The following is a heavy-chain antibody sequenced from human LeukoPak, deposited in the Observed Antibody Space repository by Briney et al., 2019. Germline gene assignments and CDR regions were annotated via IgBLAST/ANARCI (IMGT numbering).Heavy chain of an antibody. J-gene: IGHJ4*02. CDR1: GFIFRSYT. CDR3: ARGLVYFDY. V-gene: IGHV3-30*04. D-gene: IGHD3-16*01. Sequence: GMSLRLSCAASGFIFRSYTMHWVRQAPGRGLEWLAFMSHDGRRKYYADSVRGRFTISRDNSKSTLYLQMDSLRADDTAVYYCARGLVYFDYWGQGTLVTVSS. CDR2: MSHDGRRK.